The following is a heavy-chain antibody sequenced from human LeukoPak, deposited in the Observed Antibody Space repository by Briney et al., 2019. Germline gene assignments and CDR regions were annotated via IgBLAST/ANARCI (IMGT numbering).Heavy chain of an antibody. CDR1: GGSISSYY. J-gene: IGHJ4*02. V-gene: IGHV4-4*07. CDR2: ICTSGST. CDR3: AREVVVVVAATIDY. Sequence: SETLSLTCTVSGGSISSYYWSWIRQPAGKGLEWIGRICTSGSTNYNPSLKSRVTMSVDTSKNQFSLKLSSVTAADTAVYYCAREVVVVVAATIDYWGQGTLVTVSS. D-gene: IGHD2-15*01.